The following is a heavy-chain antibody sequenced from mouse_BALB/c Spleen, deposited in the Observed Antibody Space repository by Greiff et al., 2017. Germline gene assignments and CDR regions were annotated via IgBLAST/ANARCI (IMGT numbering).Heavy chain of an antibody. CDR3: ARSDYYGSSPDY. Sequence: VQLKQSGAELVKPGASVKLSCTASGFNIKDTYMHWVKQRPEQGLEWIGRIDPANGNTKYDPKFQGKATITADTSSNTAYLQLSSLTSEDTAVYYCARSDYYGSSPDYWGQGTTLTVSS. J-gene: IGHJ2*01. CDR2: IDPANGNT. CDR1: GFNIKDTY. D-gene: IGHD1-1*01. V-gene: IGHV14-3*02.